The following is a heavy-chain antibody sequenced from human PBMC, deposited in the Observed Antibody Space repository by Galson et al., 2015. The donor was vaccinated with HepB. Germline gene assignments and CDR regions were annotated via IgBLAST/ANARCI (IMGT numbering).Heavy chain of an antibody. CDR1: GFIFSDYY. CDR2: ISNSGNTI. V-gene: IGHV3-11*01. D-gene: IGHD5-12*01. CDR3: AREGWLRAGYFDD. J-gene: IGHJ4*02. Sequence: SLRLSCAASGFIFSDYYMSWICQAPGKGLEWISYISNSGNTIYYADSVKGRFTISRDNARNSLYLQMKSLRADDTAVYYCAREGWLRAGYFDDWGQGTRVTVSS.